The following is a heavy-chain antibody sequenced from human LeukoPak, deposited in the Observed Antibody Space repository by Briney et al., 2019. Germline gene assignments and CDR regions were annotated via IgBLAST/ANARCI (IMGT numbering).Heavy chain of an antibody. CDR1: GYTFTGYY. CDR2: INPKGGGT. V-gene: IGHV1-2*02. J-gene: IGHJ4*02. D-gene: IGHD2-2*01. Sequence: ASVKVSCKASGYTFTGYYMHWVRQAPGQGLEWMGWINPKGGGTNYAQKFQGRVTMTRDASISTAYMELSRLRSDDTAVYYCARELGVPPDCSSTSCYLDYWGQGTLVTVSS. CDR3: ARELGVPPDCSSTSCYLDY.